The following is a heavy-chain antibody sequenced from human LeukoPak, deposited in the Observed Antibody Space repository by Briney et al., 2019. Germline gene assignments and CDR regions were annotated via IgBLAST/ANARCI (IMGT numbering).Heavy chain of an antibody. CDR1: GFTLSSYW. V-gene: IGHV3-74*01. Sequence: GGSLRLSSAASGFTLSSYWMNWVRQAPGKGLVWASRIASDGSSTTYADSVKGRFSISRDNARNTLYLQMNSLRVEDTAVYYCARGRPHGNDYWGQGTLVTVSS. D-gene: IGHD4-23*01. CDR2: IASDGSST. J-gene: IGHJ4*02. CDR3: ARGRPHGNDY.